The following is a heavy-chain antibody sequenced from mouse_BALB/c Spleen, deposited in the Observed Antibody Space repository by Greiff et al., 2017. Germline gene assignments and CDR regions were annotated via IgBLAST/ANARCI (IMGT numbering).Heavy chain of an antibody. D-gene: IGHD2-4*01. CDR2: ISSGGST. J-gene: IGHJ3*01. Sequence: EVMLVESGGGLVKPGGSLKLSCAASGFTFSSYAMSWVRQTPEKRLEWVASISSGGSTYYPDSVKGRFTISRDNARNILYLQMSSLRSEDTAMYYCARGRDYDGAYWGQGTLVTVSA. CDR3: ARGRDYDGAY. CDR1: GFTFSSYA. V-gene: IGHV5-6-5*01.